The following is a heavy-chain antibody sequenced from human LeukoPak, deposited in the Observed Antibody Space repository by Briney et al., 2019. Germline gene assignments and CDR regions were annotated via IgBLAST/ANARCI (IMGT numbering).Heavy chain of an antibody. CDR3: ARLRYYHYYFDY. CDR2: IYYSGST. CDR1: NDSISSYY. V-gene: IGHV4-59*08. D-gene: IGHD3-22*01. Sequence: SETLSLTCTVSNDSISSYYWSWIRQPPGKGLEWIGYIYYSGSTNYNPSLKSRVTISVDTSKKQFSLKLTSVTAADTAVYYCARLRYYHYYFDYWGQGTLVTVSS. J-gene: IGHJ4*02.